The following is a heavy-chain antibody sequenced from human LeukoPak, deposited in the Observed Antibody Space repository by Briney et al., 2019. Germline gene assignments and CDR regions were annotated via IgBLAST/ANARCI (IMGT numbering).Heavy chain of an antibody. D-gene: IGHD2/OR15-2a*01. Sequence: VKASCKASQYMYIRSDMHGVRRSPRHRVECLGWINPNSGGTNYAQKFQGRVIMTRDTSISTAYMELSRLTSDDTAVYYCARNNRPHVDAFDSWGQGTMVTVSS. V-gene: IGHV1-2*02. CDR3: ARNNRPHVDAFDS. CDR1: QYMYIRSD. CDR2: INPNSGGT. J-gene: IGHJ3*02.